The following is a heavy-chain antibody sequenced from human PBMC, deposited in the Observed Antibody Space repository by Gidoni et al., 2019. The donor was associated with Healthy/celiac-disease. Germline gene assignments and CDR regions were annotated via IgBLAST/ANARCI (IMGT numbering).Heavy chain of an antibody. V-gene: IGHV3-30*01. CDR3: ATGYGSGSYAYYYYGMDV. D-gene: IGHD3-10*01. Sequence: QVQLVESGGGVVQPVSSLRLSCSASGFPFSSYAMHWFRQAPGKGLEWVAVISSDGSNKYYADPVKGRFTISRDNSKNTLYLQMNSLRAEDTAVYYCATGYGSGSYAYYYYGMDVWGQGTTVTVSS. CDR1: GFPFSSYA. CDR2: ISSDGSNK. J-gene: IGHJ6*02.